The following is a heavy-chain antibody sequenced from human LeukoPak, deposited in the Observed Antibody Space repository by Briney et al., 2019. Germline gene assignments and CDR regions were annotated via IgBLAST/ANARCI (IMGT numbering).Heavy chain of an antibody. J-gene: IGHJ3*01. Sequence: SETLSLTCTVSGVSISNSYWSWIRQPPGKGLEWIGYIYYSGSTNYNPSLKSRVTISIDTSKNQFYMKLSSVTAADTALYYCARGGPWERGDVWGQGTMVTVSS. V-gene: IGHV4-59*01. CDR1: GVSISNSY. CDR2: IYYSGST. CDR3: ARGGPWERGDV. D-gene: IGHD1-26*01.